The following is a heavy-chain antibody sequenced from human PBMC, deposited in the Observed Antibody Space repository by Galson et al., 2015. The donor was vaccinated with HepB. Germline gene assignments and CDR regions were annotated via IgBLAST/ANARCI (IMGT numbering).Heavy chain of an antibody. D-gene: IGHD1-26*01. CDR3: AKASGSYGVHYYYYGMDV. V-gene: IGHV3-43*01. CDR2: ISWDGGST. Sequence: SLRLSCAASGFTFDDYTMHWVRQAPGKGLEWVSLISWDGGSTYYADSVKGRFTISRDNSKNSLYLQMNSLRTEDTALYYCAKASGSYGVHYYYYGMDVWGQGTTVTVSS. CDR1: GFTFDDYT. J-gene: IGHJ6*02.